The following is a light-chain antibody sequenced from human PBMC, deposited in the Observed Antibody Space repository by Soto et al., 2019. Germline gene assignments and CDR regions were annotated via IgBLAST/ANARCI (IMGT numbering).Light chain of an antibody. J-gene: IGLJ2*01. CDR3: SSFVGCSALRVA. Sequence: QSALTQPASVSGSPGQSITISCTGSSSDVGAYNFVSWYQQHPGKAPKLMIYDVSNRPSGVSNRFSGSKSGNTASLTISGLQAEDEADYYCSSFVGCSALRVAFGGGTKLTVL. CDR1: SSDVGAYNF. V-gene: IGLV2-14*03. CDR2: DVS.